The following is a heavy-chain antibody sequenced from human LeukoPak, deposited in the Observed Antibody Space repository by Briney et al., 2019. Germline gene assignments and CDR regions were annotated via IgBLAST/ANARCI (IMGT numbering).Heavy chain of an antibody. CDR3: AKETSVVFDAFDI. V-gene: IGHV3-9*03. CDR2: ISWNSGSI. D-gene: IGHD4-23*01. J-gene: IGHJ3*02. Sequence: GGSLRLSCAASGFTFDDYAMHWVRQAPGKGLEWVSGISWNSGSIGYADSVKGRFTISRDNAKNSLYLQMNSLRAEDMALYYCAKETSVVFDAFDIWGQGTMVTVSS. CDR1: GFTFDDYA.